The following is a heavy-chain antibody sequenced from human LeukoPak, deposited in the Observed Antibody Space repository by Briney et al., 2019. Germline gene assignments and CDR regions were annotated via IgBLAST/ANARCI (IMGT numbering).Heavy chain of an antibody. Sequence: SETLSLTCAVSGGSISSGGYSWSWIRQPPGKGLEWIGYIYHSGSTYYNPSLKSRVTISVDRSKNQFSLKLSSVTAADTAVYYCARMPITMVRGVTYFDYWGQGTRVTVSS. V-gene: IGHV4-30-2*01. J-gene: IGHJ4*02. CDR2: IYHSGST. CDR3: ARMPITMVRGVTYFDY. D-gene: IGHD3-10*01. CDR1: GGSISSGGYS.